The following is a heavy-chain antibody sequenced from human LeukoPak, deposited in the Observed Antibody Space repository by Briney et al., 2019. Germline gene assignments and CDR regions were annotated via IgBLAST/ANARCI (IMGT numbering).Heavy chain of an antibody. J-gene: IGHJ3*01. CDR2: ISNDGSDK. CDR1: GFTFSSYV. Sequence: GRSLRLSCAASGFTFSSYVMHWVRQAPGKGLECVAVISNDGSDKYYADSVKGRFTISRDNYKNTLYLQMNILRAEDTAVYYCAKVRLDYYDPSGYYYHSDAFDVWGQGTMVTVSA. CDR3: AKVRLDYYDPSGYYYHSDAFDV. V-gene: IGHV3-30*04. D-gene: IGHD3-22*01.